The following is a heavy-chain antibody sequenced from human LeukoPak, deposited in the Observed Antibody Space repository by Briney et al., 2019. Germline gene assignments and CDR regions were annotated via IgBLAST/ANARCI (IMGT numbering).Heavy chain of an antibody. CDR3: ARGGQQPFDP. CDR1: GDSVSSNSAA. CDR2: TYYRSKWYN. J-gene: IGHJ5*02. Sequence: RSQTLSLTCAISGDSVSSNSAAWNWIRQSPSRGLEWLGRTYYRSKWYNDYAVSVKSRIAINPDTSKNQFSLKLSSVTAADTAVYYCARGGQQPFDPWGQGTLVTVSS. V-gene: IGHV6-1*01. D-gene: IGHD6-13*01.